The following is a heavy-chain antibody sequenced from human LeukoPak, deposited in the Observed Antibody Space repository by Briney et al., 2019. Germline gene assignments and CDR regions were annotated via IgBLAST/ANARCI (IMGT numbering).Heavy chain of an antibody. D-gene: IGHD5-12*01. Sequence: SETLSLTCTVSGGSISSSSYYWGWIRQPPGKELEWIGSVYYSGSTYYNPSLKSRVTISVDTSKDQFSLKLSSVTAADTAVYYCARSVRGYSGRETNWFDPWGQGTLVTVSS. CDR3: ARSVRGYSGRETNWFDP. J-gene: IGHJ5*02. CDR2: VYYSGST. V-gene: IGHV4-39*01. CDR1: GGSISSSSYY.